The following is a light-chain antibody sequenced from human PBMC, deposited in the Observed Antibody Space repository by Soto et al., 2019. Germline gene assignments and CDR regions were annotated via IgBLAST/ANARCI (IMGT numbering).Light chain of an antibody. CDR1: QSVLSSSNNKNY. V-gene: IGKV4-1*01. CDR3: QQYHSDPIT. J-gene: IGKJ5*01. Sequence: DFVMTQSPDSLAVSLGERATINCKSSQSVLSSSNNKNYLAWFQQKPGQPPKLLIYWASTRKSGVPDRFIGSGSGTDFNLTITNRQAEDVAVYYCQQYHSDPITFGQGTRLENK. CDR2: WAS.